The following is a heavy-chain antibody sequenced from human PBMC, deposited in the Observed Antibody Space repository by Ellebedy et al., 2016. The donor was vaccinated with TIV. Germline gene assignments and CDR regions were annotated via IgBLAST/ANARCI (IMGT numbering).Heavy chain of an antibody. V-gene: IGHV3-30-3*01. CDR1: GFTLSSYA. J-gene: IGHJ6*02. CDR2: ISYDGSNK. Sequence: GESLKISXAASGFTLSSYAMHWVRQAPGKGLEWVAVISYDGSNKYYADSVKGRFTISRDNSKNTLYLQMNSLRAEDTAVYYCAKDQGSSWYASYYGMDVWGQGTTVTVSS. D-gene: IGHD6-13*01. CDR3: AKDQGSSWYASYYGMDV.